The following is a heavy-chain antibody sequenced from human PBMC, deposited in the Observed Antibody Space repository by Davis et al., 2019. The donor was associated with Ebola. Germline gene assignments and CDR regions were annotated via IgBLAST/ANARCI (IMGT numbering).Heavy chain of an antibody. D-gene: IGHD3-9*01. J-gene: IGHJ6*04. CDR1: GFTFSDYY. CDR2: ISSSGSTI. CDR3: ARADILTGYFLGYYGMDV. V-gene: IGHV3-11*01. Sequence: GGSLRLSCAASGFTFSDYYMSWIRQAPGKGLEWVSYISSSGSTIYYADSVKGRSTISRDNAKNSLYLQMNSLRAEDTAVYYCARADILTGYFLGYYGMDVWGKGTTVTVSS.